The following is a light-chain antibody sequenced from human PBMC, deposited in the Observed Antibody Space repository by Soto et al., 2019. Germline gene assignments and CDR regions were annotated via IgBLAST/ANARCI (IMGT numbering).Light chain of an antibody. Sequence: EIVLTQSPGTLSLSPGERATLACRASQSVRSNYLAWYQQKPGQAPRLLIYGASTRATGIPDRFSGSGSGTDFTLTISRLEPEDVATYYCQQYNSYSQFTFGPGTKVDIK. CDR2: GAS. J-gene: IGKJ3*01. V-gene: IGKV3-20*01. CDR1: QSVRSNY. CDR3: QQYNSYSQFT.